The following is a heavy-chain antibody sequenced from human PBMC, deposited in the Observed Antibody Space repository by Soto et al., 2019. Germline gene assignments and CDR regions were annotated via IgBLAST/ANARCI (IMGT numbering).Heavy chain of an antibody. J-gene: IGHJ4*02. Sequence: GASVKVSCKASGYTFTGYYMHWVRQAPGQGLEWMGWINPNSGGTNYAQKFQGWVTMTRDTSISTAYMELSRLRSDDTAVYYCARVRGKRRRVVGYGPDDLGYWGQGTLVTVSS. CDR2: INPNSGGT. CDR3: ARVRGKRRRVVGYGPDDLGY. V-gene: IGHV1-2*04. CDR1: GYTFTGYY. D-gene: IGHD3-3*01.